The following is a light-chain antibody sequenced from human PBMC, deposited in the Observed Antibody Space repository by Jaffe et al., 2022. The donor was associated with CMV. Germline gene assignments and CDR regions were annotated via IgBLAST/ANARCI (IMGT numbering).Light chain of an antibody. J-gene: IGLJ3*02. CDR1: SSNIGNND. Sequence: QSVLTQPPSVSAAPGQKVTISCSGSSSNIGNNDVSWYQQLPGTAPKLLIYENNKRPSGIPDRFSGSKSGTSATLGITGLQTGDEADYYCGTWGASLSGWVFGEGTKLTVL. CDR3: GTWGASLSGWV. CDR2: ENN. V-gene: IGLV1-51*01.